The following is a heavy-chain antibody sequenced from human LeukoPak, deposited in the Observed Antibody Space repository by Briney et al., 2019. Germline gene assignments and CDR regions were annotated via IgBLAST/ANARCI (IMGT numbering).Heavy chain of an antibody. D-gene: IGHD2-2*02. J-gene: IGHJ4*02. V-gene: IGHV3-30*09. CDR1: EFTFSSYD. CDR2: ISYDGSNK. Sequence: GGSLRLSCAASEFTFSSYDMHWVRQAPGKGLEWVAVISYDGSNKYYADSVKGRFAISRDNSKNTVYLQMNSLRVEDTAVYYCARANTPFADYWGQGTLVTVSS. CDR3: ARANTPFADY.